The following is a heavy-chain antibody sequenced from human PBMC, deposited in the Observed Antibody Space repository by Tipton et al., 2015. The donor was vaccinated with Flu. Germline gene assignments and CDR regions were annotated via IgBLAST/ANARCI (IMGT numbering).Heavy chain of an antibody. CDR1: SGSIRSTNYF. V-gene: IGHV4-39*01. CDR3: ARLSYYDVDLKNFYFDH. J-gene: IGHJ4*02. Sequence: TLSLTCTVSSGSIRSTNYFCAWIRQPPGKRLELIGSIYPTGTTYYNPFLKSRVTISVDTTKSQFSLMLRSVTAADTAIYYCARLSYYDVDLKNFYFDHWGQGVLVTVSS. D-gene: IGHD3-10*02. CDR2: IYPTGTT.